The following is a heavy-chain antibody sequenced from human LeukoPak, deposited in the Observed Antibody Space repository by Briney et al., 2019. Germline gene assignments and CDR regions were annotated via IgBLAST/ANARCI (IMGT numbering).Heavy chain of an antibody. CDR3: ARGSLAAAGGGNWFDP. J-gene: IGHJ5*02. CDR2: ISSSSSYI. V-gene: IGHV3-21*01. D-gene: IGHD6-13*01. Sequence: GGSLRLSCAASGFTFSSYSMNWVRQAPRKGLEWVSSISSSSSYIYYADSVKGRFTISRDNAKNSLYLQMNSLRAEDTAVYYCARGSLAAAGGGNWFDPWGQGTLVTVSS. CDR1: GFTFSSYS.